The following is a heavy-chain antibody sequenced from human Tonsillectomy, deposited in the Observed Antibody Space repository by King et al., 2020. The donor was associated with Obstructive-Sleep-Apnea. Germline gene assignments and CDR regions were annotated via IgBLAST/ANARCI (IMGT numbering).Heavy chain of an antibody. D-gene: IGHD2-15*01. CDR3: AKGPYCSGGSCYSHYYYGMDV. CDR2: ISGSGGST. J-gene: IGHJ6*02. V-gene: IGHV3-23*04. Sequence: VQLVESGGGLVQPGGSLRLSCAASGFTFSSYAMSWVRQAPGKGLEWVSAISGSGGSTYHADSVKGRFTISRDNSKNTLYLQMNSLRAEDTAVYYCAKGPYCSGGSCYSHYYYGMDVWGQGTTVTVSS. CDR1: GFTFSSYA.